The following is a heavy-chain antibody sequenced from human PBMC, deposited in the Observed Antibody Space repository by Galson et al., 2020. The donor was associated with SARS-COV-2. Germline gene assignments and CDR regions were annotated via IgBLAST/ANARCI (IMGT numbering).Heavy chain of an antibody. CDR2: ISSDANNK. CDR1: GFTFSTYG. V-gene: IGHV3-30*03. Sequence: TGGSLRLSCAASGFTFSTYGIHWVRQAPGKGLEWVAVISSDANNKYYADSVKGRFTISRDNSKNTLYLQMNSLRPEDTALYYCARAGEVDKEATGDVDYWGQGTLVTVSS. CDR3: ARAGEVDKEATGDVDY. J-gene: IGHJ4*02. D-gene: IGHD1-26*01.